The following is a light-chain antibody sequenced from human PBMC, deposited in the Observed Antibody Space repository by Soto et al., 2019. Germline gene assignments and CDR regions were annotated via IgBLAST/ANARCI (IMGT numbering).Light chain of an antibody. Sequence: QSVLTQPPSVSGAPGQRVTISCTGSSSNIGAGYDLHWYQQLPGTAPKLLIYDNNNRPSGVPDRFSGSKSGTSASLAITGLQAEDEADYYCQSYDNRMSAYVFGTGTKLTVL. V-gene: IGLV1-40*01. J-gene: IGLJ1*01. CDR1: SSNIGAGYD. CDR2: DNN. CDR3: QSYDNRMSAYV.